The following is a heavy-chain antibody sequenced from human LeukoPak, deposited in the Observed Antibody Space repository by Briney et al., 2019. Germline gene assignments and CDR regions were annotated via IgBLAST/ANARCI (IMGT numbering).Heavy chain of an antibody. Sequence: PGGSLRLSCAASGFTFSAYGMSWFRQAPGKGLEWVSAITYSSGNTYYADSVKGRFTISRDNSKNTLYLQMNSLRAEDTAVYYCAKFSEDPGTLDYWGQGTLVTVSS. J-gene: IGHJ4*02. CDR1: GFTFSAYG. V-gene: IGHV3-23*01. CDR3: AKFSEDPGTLDY. D-gene: IGHD1-7*01. CDR2: ITYSSGNT.